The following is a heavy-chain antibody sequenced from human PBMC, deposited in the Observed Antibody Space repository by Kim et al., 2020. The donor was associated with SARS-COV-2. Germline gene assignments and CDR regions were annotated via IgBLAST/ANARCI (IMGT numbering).Heavy chain of an antibody. CDR2: ISGSGGST. CDR1: GFTFSSYA. D-gene: IGHD3-9*01. J-gene: IGHJ3*02. CDR3: AKDQYYDIGGGDAFDI. V-gene: IGHV3-23*01. Sequence: GGSLRLSCAASGFTFSSYAMSWVRQAPGKGLEWVSAISGSGGSTYYADSVKGRFIISRDNSKNTLYLQMNSLRAEDTAVYYCAKDQYYDIGGGDAFDIWGQGTMVTVSS.